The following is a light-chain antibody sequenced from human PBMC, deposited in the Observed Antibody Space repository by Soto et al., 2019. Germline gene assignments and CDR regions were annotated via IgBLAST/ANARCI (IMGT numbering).Light chain of an antibody. Sequence: EIALTQSPGTLSLSPGERATLSCRASQSVSTKYLAWYQQKPGQAPRLLIHGVSIRATGIPDRFSGSGSGTDFILTISRLEPEDFAVYYCQQFGTSPLVTFGPGTKVDIK. CDR2: GVS. J-gene: IGKJ3*01. CDR3: QQFGTSPLVT. V-gene: IGKV3-20*01. CDR1: QSVSTKY.